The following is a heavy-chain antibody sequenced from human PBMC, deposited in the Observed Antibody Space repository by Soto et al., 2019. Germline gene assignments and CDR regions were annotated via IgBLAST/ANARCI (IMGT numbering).Heavy chain of an antibody. V-gene: IGHV1-69*02. CDR3: ARLMVAATNHDAFDI. J-gene: IGHJ3*02. D-gene: IGHD2-15*01. Sequence: ASVKVSCKASGGTFSSYTISWVRQAPGQGLEWMGRIIPILGIANYAQKFQGRVTITADKSTSTAYMELSSLRSEDTAVYYFARLMVAATNHDAFDIWGQGTMVTVS. CDR2: IIPILGIA. CDR1: GGTFSSYT.